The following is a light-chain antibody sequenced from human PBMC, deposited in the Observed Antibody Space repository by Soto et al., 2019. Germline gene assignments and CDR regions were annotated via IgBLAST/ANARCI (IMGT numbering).Light chain of an antibody. CDR3: QQDSDSPPT. CDR2: GAS. Sequence: EIVMTQSPATLSVSPGERATLSCRASQSVSSTLAWYQQKPGQAPMLLIYGASTRATGIPPRLTGTRPARKFTLTICCPHSEDFAVYCFQQDSDSPPTFGKGTKVDIK. V-gene: IGKV3-15*01. J-gene: IGKJ1*01. CDR1: QSVSST.